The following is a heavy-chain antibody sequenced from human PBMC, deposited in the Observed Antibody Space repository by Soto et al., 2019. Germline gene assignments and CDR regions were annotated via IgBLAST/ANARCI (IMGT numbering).Heavy chain of an antibody. V-gene: IGHV4-31*03. CDR1: GGSISSGGYY. CDR2: IYYSGST. Sequence: SETLSLTCTVSGGSISSGGYYWSWIRQHPGKGLEWIGYIYYSGSTYYNPSLKSRVTISVDTSKNQFSLKLSSVTAADTAVYYFALDWAPDGATVTPVRFAFDIWGQGKMVTVSS. D-gene: IGHD4-17*01. J-gene: IGHJ3*02. CDR3: ALDWAPDGATVTPVRFAFDI.